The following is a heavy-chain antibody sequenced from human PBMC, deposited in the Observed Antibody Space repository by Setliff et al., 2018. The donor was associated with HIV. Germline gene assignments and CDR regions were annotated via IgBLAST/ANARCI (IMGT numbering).Heavy chain of an antibody. CDR2: INHSGST. CDR3: ARGRVDIVVTDYLDV. D-gene: IGHD5-12*01. J-gene: IGHJ6*03. Sequence: SETLSLTCAVYGGSFSNYYWSWIRQPPGEGLEWIGEINHSGSTNYNPSLKSRVTISVDPSENQFSLKLSSVTAADTAMYYCARGRVDIVVTDYLDVWGKGTTVTVSS. CDR1: GGSFSNYY. V-gene: IGHV4-34*01.